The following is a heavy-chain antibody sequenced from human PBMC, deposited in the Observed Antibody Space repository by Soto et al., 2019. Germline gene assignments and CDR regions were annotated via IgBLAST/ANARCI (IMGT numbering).Heavy chain of an antibody. Sequence: SVKVSCKASGGTFSSYAISWVRQAPGQGLEWMGGIIPIFGTANYAQKFQGRVTITADESTSTAYMELSSLRSEDTAVYYCARVHDSSGYYYRPFDYCGQRTLVTVSS. CDR3: ARVHDSSGYYYRPFDY. D-gene: IGHD3-22*01. CDR2: IIPIFGTA. J-gene: IGHJ4*02. CDR1: GGTFSSYA. V-gene: IGHV1-69*13.